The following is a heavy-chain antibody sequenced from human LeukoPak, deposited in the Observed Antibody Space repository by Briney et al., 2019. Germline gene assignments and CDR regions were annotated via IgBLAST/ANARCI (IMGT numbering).Heavy chain of an antibody. J-gene: IGHJ4*02. CDR1: GLTVSSNY. CDR2: IYTGGST. D-gene: IGHD3-10*01. CDR3: ARAVVRGVIIHFDY. Sequence: GGSLRLSCAASGLTVSSNYLSWVRPAPGKGLEWVSVIYTGGSTYYADSVKGRFTISRDNSKNTLYLQMHSLRAEDTAVYYCARAVVRGVIIHFDYWGQGTLVTVSS. V-gene: IGHV3-53*01.